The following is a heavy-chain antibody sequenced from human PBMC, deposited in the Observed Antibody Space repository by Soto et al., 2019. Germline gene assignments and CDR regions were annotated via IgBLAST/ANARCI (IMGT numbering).Heavy chain of an antibody. CDR3: ANALGLYYFDY. D-gene: IGHD3-16*01. CDR2: INAGNGNT. CDR1: GSTFTSYA. J-gene: IGHJ4*02. V-gene: IGHV1-3*01. Sequence: ASVKVSCKASGSTFTSYAMHWVRQAPGQRLEWMGWINAGNGNTKYSQKFQGRVTITRDTSASTAYMELSSLRSEDTAVYYCANALGLYYFDYWGQGTLVTVSS.